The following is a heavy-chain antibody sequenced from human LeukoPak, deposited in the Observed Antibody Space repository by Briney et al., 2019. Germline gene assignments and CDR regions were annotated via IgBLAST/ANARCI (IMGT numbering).Heavy chain of an antibody. J-gene: IGHJ4*02. CDR1: GGSFSGYY. V-gene: IGHV4-34*01. CDR3: ARLLYCSSTSCYRGFSGSY. CDR2: INHSGST. Sequence: SETLSLTCAVYGGSFSGYYWSWIRQPPGKGLEWIGEINHSGSTNYNPSLKSRVTTSVDTSKNQFSLKLSSVTAADTAVYYCARLLYCSSTSCYRGFSGSYWGQGTLVTVSS. D-gene: IGHD2-2*02.